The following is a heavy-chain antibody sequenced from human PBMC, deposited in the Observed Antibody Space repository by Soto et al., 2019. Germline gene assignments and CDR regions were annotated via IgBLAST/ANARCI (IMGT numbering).Heavy chain of an antibody. J-gene: IGHJ6*02. CDR3: ARDQLVGYYGSGSYPLHPGLDV. V-gene: IGHV4-59*01. D-gene: IGHD3-10*01. Sequence: SETLSLTCTVSGGSISSYYWSWIRQPPGKGLEWIGYIYYSGSTNYNPSLKSRVTISVDTSKNQFSLKLSSVTAADTAVYYCARDQLVGYYGSGSYPLHPGLDVWGQGTTVTVSS. CDR1: GGSISSYY. CDR2: IYYSGST.